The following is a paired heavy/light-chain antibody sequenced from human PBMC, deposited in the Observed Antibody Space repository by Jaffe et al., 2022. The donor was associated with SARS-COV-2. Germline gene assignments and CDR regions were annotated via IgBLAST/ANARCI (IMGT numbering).Heavy chain of an antibody. CDR2: ISTQGDSI. D-gene: IGHD4-17*01. V-gene: IGHV3-64D*09. CDR3: VRDTVRNTRFDS. Sequence: EVQLVESGGGLVRPGGSLRLSCSASGFTFSSCAMYWVRQAPGKGLEYVSVISTQGDSIDYADSVKGRFTISRDNSKNTVYLQMSSLRAEDTAVYFCVRDTVRNTRFDSWGQGTLVTVSP. CDR1: GFTFSSCA. J-gene: IGHJ4*02.
Light chain of an antibody. CDR3: QQYNSYPLT. Sequence: IQMTQSPSSLSASVGDRVTITCRASQGITNYLAWFQQKPGKAPKPLIYDASTLHNGVPSKFSGGGSGTDFTLTISSLQPEDSATYYCQQYNSYPLTFGGGTKVEIK. V-gene: IGKV1-16*02. CDR1: QGITNY. CDR2: DAS. J-gene: IGKJ4*01.